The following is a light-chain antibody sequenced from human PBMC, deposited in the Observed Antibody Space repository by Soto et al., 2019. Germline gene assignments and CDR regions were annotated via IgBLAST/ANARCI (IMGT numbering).Light chain of an antibody. CDR1: QSVSSSY. CDR3: HQYDSSPLT. CDR2: GAS. J-gene: IGKJ4*01. V-gene: IGKV3-20*01. Sequence: EIVLTQSPGTLSLSPGERATLSCRASQSVSSSYLAWYQQKPGQAPRLLIYGASSRATGIPDRFSGSGSGNDFTLTISRLELEDFAVYYCHQYDSSPLTFGGGTKVEIK.